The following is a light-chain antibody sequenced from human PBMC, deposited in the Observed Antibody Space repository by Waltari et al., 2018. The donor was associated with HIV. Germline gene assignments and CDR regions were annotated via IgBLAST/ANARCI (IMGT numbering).Light chain of an antibody. CDR3: SSYTTSSALV. Sequence: QSALTQPASVSGSPGQSITISCTGTSSDVGGYTYVSWYQQHPGKAPKLMIYEVSNRPSGISNRFSGSKSGNTASLTISGLQAEDEADYYCSSYTTSSALVFGGGTNLTVL. CDR2: EVS. J-gene: IGLJ2*01. V-gene: IGLV2-14*01. CDR1: SSDVGGYTY.